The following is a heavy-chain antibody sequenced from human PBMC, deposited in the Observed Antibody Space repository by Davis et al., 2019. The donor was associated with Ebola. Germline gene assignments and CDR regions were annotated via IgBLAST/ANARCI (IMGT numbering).Heavy chain of an antibody. D-gene: IGHD4-17*01. J-gene: IGHJ2*01. V-gene: IGHV1-8*01. CDR1: GYTFTSYD. CDR3: TRHVPGDFWYFDL. Sequence: AASVKVSCKASGYTFTSYDINWVRQATGQGLEWMGWMNPNSGNTGYAQKFQGRVTMTRNTSISTAYMELSSLRAEDTAMYHCTRHVPGDFWYFDLWGRGTLVTVSA. CDR2: MNPNSGNT.